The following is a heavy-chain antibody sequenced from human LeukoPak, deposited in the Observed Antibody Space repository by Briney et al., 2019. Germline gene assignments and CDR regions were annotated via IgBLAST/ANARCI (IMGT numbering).Heavy chain of an antibody. V-gene: IGHV1-69*05. CDR3: ARDRIAPPIVMASDDY. D-gene: IGHD2-15*01. CDR2: IIPIFGTA. CDR1: GGTFSSYA. J-gene: IGHJ4*02. Sequence: SVKVSCKASGGTFSSYAISWVRHAPGQGLEWMGRIIPIFGTANYTQKFQGRVTITTDESTSTAYMERSSMRSEDTAVYYCARDRIAPPIVMASDDYWGQGTLVTVSS.